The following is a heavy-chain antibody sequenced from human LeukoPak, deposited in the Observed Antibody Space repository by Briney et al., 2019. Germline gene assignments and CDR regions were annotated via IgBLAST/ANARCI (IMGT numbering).Heavy chain of an antibody. V-gene: IGHV5-51*01. CDR1: GYRFTSYW. J-gene: IGHJ1*01. Sequence: GESLKISCKGSGYRFTSYWIGWVRQMPGKGLEWMGIIYPGDSDTRYSPSFQGQVTISADKSISTAYLQWSSLKASDTAMYYCARRSYYDFWSGNDFQHWGQGTLVTVSS. CDR3: ARRSYYDFWSGNDFQH. D-gene: IGHD3-3*01. CDR2: IYPGDSDT.